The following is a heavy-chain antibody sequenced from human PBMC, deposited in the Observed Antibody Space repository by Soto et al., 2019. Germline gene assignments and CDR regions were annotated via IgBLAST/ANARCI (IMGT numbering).Heavy chain of an antibody. Sequence: AASVKVSCKASGYTFSSYDINWVRQAPGQGLEWMGWMSPNSDYSEYAQNFQARITMTRDTSTSTAYMELSSLASEDTAMYYCARGIDAGVDYWGQGTLVTVSS. CDR1: GYTFSSYD. V-gene: IGHV1-8*01. J-gene: IGHJ4*02. CDR2: MSPNSDYS. D-gene: IGHD1-26*01. CDR3: ARGIDAGVDY.